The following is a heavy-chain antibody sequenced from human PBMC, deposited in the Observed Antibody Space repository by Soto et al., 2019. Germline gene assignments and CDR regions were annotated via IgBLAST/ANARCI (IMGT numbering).Heavy chain of an antibody. V-gene: IGHV4-39*01. CDR1: GGSISSSSYY. J-gene: IGHJ4*02. CDR3: ATRSSYYDILTGYYDNPYYFDY. Sequence: SETLSLTCTVSGGSISSSSYYWGWIRQPPGKGLEWIGSIYYSGSTYYNPSLKSRVTISVDTSKNQFSLKLSSVTAADTAVYYCATRSSYYDILTGYYDNPYYFDYWGQGTLVTVSS. CDR2: IYYSGST. D-gene: IGHD3-9*01.